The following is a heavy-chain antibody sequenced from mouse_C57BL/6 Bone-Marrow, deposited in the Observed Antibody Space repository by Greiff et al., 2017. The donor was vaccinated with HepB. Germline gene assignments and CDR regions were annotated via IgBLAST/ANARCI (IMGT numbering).Heavy chain of an antibody. CDR2: IYPGDGDT. J-gene: IGHJ4*01. Sequence: QVQLQQSGPELVKPGASVKISCKASGYAFSSSWMNWVKQRPGKGLEWIGRIYPGDGDTNYNGKFKGKATLTADKSSSTAYMQLSSLTSEDSAVYFCAISYYGSSAMDYWGQGTSVTVSS. CDR3: AISYYGSSAMDY. D-gene: IGHD1-1*01. V-gene: IGHV1-82*01. CDR1: GYAFSSSW.